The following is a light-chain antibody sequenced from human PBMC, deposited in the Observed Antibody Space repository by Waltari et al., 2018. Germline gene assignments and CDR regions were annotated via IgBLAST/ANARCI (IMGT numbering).Light chain of an antibody. J-gene: IGKJ3*01. V-gene: IGKV3-15*01. CDR2: GAS. CDR3: QHYDDWPNT. Sequence: EIVMTQSPAALSVSPGQRATLSCRASQNVYNNLAWYQEKPGQAPRLLIYGASTRATGIPARFSGSGSGTEFTLTISSLQSEDFAVYYCQHYDDWPNTFGPGTKVDLK. CDR1: QNVYNN.